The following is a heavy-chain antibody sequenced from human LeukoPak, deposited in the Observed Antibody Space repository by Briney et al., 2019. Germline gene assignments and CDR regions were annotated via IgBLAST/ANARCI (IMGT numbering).Heavy chain of an antibody. J-gene: IGHJ3*01. Sequence: PGGSLRLSCEGSGFTFSDYALTWVRQAPGKGLEWVSSIKGGGRGTSYADSVKGRFTMSRDNSKNTLYLQMTSLGPGDTAVYYCGRDPNGDYVGAFDFWGQGTLVTVSS. V-gene: IGHV3-23*01. CDR1: GFTFSDYA. CDR3: GRDPNGDYVGAFDF. CDR2: IKGGGRGT. D-gene: IGHD4-17*01.